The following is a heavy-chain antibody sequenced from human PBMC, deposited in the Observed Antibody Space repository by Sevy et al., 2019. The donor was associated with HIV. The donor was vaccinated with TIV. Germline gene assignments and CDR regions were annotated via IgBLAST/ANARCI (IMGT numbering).Heavy chain of an antibody. Sequence: SETLSLTCTVSGGSISSYYWSWIRQPAGKGLEWIGRIYTSGSNNSNPSLKSRVTMSVDTSKNQFAMKLSSVIAAGTAVYYCARDFISSSWYGYNWFDPWGQGTLVTVSS. CDR3: ARDFISSSWYGYNWFDP. CDR1: GGSISSYY. V-gene: IGHV4-4*07. D-gene: IGHD6-13*01. J-gene: IGHJ5*02. CDR2: IYTSGSN.